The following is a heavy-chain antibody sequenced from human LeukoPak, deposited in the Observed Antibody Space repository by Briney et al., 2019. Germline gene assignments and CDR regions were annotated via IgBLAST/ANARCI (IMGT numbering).Heavy chain of an antibody. D-gene: IGHD3-22*01. CDR1: GGSFSGYY. Sequence: PSETLSLTCAVYGGSFSGYYWSWIRQPPGKGLEWIGEINHSGSTNYNPSLKSRVTISVDTSKNQFSLKLSSVIAADTAVYYCARVLYYYDSSGYRRSEYFQHWGQGTLVTVSS. CDR2: INHSGST. J-gene: IGHJ1*01. V-gene: IGHV4-34*01. CDR3: ARVLYYYDSSGYRRSEYFQH.